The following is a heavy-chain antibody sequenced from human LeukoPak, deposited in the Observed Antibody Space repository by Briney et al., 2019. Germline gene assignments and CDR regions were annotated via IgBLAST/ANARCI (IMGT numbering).Heavy chain of an antibody. CDR3: ATVTYGRLDY. CDR1: GFTFSDYY. D-gene: IGHD3-10*01. V-gene: IGHV3-11*04. CDR2: ISSSGRTI. Sequence: KPGGCLRLSCAASGFTFSDYYMSWIRQAPGKGLEWVSYISSSGRTIYYAASVKGRFTISRDNAKNSLYLQMNSLRVEDRAIYYCATVTYGRLDYWGQGTLVTVSS. J-gene: IGHJ4*02.